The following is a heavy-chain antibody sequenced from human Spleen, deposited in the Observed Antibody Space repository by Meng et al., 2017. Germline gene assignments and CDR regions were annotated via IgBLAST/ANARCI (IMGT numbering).Heavy chain of an antibody. Sequence: SETLFPTCTVSGGSLSGYYWSWIRPPPGKGLEWIGYIYYSGSTNYNPPLKSRVTISADTSKNQFSLNLTSVSATDTAVYYCARFLQLWSVDLWGQGTMVTVSS. J-gene: IGHJ3*01. V-gene: IGHV4-59*01. CDR1: GGSLSGYY. CDR2: IYYSGST. CDR3: ARFLQLWSVDL. D-gene: IGHD5-18*01.